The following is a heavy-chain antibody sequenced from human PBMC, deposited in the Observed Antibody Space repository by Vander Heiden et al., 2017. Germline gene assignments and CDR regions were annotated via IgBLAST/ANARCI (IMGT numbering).Heavy chain of an antibody. CDR1: GYTPTELC. J-gene: IGHJ6*02. V-gene: IGHV1-24*01. D-gene: IGHD3-3*01. CDR2: FDPEDGET. CDR3: ATDPGSGPSGSMDV. Sequence: QVQLVQSGAEVKKPGASVKVSCKVSGYTPTELCMHWVRQAPGKGLEWMGGFDPEDGETIYAQKFQGRVTMTEDTSTDTAYMELSSLRSEDTAVHYCATDPGSGPSGSMDVRGQGTTVTVSS.